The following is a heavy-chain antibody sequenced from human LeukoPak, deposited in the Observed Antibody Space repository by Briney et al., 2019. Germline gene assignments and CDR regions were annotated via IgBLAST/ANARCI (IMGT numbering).Heavy chain of an antibody. D-gene: IGHD3-10*01. CDR2: IYWYSGSI. Sequence: GGSLTLSCAASGFTVGDYSMHWVRHAQAQGQGRVSSIYWYSGSIGYADSVKGRFTISRDNAKNSLYLQMNSLRAEDAAVYYCASHYYGSGSYYYYFDYWGQGTLVTVSS. J-gene: IGHJ4*02. V-gene: IGHV3-9*01. CDR1: GFTVGDYS. CDR3: ASHYYGSGSYYYYFDY.